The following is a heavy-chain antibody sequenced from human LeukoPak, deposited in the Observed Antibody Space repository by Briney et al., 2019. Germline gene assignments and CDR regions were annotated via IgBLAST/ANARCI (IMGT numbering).Heavy chain of an antibody. D-gene: IGHD3-3*01. CDR2: INPNSGGG. V-gene: IGHV1-2*02. J-gene: IGHJ4*02. CDR1: GYTLTGYY. Sequence: GASVKVSCKASGYTLTGYYIHWVRQAPGQGLEWVGWINPNSGGGNYAQKFQGRVTMTRDTSISTAYMELSRLRSDDTAVYYCARDFGQRRDPQYYFDYWGQGTLVTVSS. CDR3: ARDFGQRRDPQYYFDY.